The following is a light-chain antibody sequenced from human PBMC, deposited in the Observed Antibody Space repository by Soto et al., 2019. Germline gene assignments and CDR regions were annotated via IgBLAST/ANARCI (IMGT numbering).Light chain of an antibody. CDR2: ATS. J-gene: IGKJ2*01. V-gene: IGKV1-27*01. CDR3: QKYDSAPYT. CDR1: PGISSY. Sequence: DIQMTQSPSSLSASVGDRVTITCRASPGISSYLVWYPQRPGQVPKLLIYATSILHAGVTSRFSGSGSGTDFTLTISSLQPEDVATYYGQKYDSAPYTVGKGTKLEIK.